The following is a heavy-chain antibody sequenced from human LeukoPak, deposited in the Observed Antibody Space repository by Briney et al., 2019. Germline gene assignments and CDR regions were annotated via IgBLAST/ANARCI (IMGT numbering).Heavy chain of an antibody. V-gene: IGHV3-30*04. Sequence: GRSLRLSCAASGFTFSSYAMHWVRQAPGKGLEWVAVISYDGSNKYYADSVKGRFTISRDNSKNTLYLQMNSLRAEDTAVYYCARDMSYGYYYYYGMDVWGQGTTVTVSS. J-gene: IGHJ6*02. CDR2: ISYDGSNK. CDR1: GFTFSSYA. CDR3: ARDMSYGYYYYYGMDV. D-gene: IGHD5-18*01.